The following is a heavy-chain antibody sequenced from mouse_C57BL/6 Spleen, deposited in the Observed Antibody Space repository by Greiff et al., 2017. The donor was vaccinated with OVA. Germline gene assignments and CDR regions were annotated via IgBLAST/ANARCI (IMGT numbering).Heavy chain of an antibody. Sequence: VQLKEPGAELVKPGASVKMSCKASGYTFTSYWITWVKQRPGQGLEWIGDIYPGSGSTNYNEKFKSKATLTVDTSSSTAYMQLSSLTSEDSAVYYCAREGYDALDYWGQGTTLTVSS. J-gene: IGHJ2*01. CDR3: AREGYDALDY. CDR2: IYPGSGST. V-gene: IGHV1-55*01. CDR1: GYTFTSYW. D-gene: IGHD2-2*01.